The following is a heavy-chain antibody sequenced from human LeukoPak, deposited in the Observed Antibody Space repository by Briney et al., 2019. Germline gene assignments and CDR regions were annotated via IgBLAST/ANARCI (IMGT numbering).Heavy chain of an antibody. Sequence: SVKVSCKASGGTFSSYAISWVRPAPGQGLEWMGGIIPIFGTANYAQKFQGRVTITTDESTSTAYMELSSLRSEDTAVYYCAREYSSGYSYYFDYWGQGTLVTVSS. V-gene: IGHV1-69*05. CDR2: IIPIFGTA. CDR3: AREYSSGYSYYFDY. J-gene: IGHJ4*02. CDR1: GGTFSSYA. D-gene: IGHD3-22*01.